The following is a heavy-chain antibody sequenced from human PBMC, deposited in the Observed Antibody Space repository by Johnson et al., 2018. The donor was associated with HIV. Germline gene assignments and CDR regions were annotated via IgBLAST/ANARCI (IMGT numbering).Heavy chain of an antibody. Sequence: VQLVESGGGVVQPGRSLRLSCAASGFTFSSYAMHWVRQAPGKGLEWVAVIRYDGSNKYYADPVKGRFTISRDNSKNTLYLQMNTLRAEDTAVYYCGGVGRTGSAFDMWGLGTMSPSLQ. D-gene: IGHD2-15*01. V-gene: IGHV3-30*04. CDR3: GGVGRTGSAFDM. CDR2: IRYDGSNK. J-gene: IGHJ3*02. CDR1: GFTFSSYA.